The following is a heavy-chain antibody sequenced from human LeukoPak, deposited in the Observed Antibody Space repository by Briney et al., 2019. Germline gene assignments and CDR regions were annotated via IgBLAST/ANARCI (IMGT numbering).Heavy chain of an antibody. CDR2: INPSGGST. D-gene: IGHD3-22*01. Sequence: ASVKVSCKASGGTFSSYAISWVRQDPGQGVEGMGIINPSGGSTSYAQKFQGRVTMTRDMSTSTVYMELSSLRSEDTAVYYCARDLWVDSSGYNDAFDIWGQGTMVTVSS. J-gene: IGHJ3*02. CDR1: GGTFSSYA. CDR3: ARDLWVDSSGYNDAFDI. V-gene: IGHV1-46*01.